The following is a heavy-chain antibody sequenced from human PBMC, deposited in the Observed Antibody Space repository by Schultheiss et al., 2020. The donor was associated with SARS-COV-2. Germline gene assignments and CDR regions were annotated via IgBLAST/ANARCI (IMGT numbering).Heavy chain of an antibody. Sequence: SETLSLTCAVSGGSISSGGYSWSWIRQPAGKGLEWIGRIYTSGSTNYNPSLKSRVTMSVDTSKNQFSLKLSSVTAADTAVYYCARDALVGATDYWGQGTLVTVSS. J-gene: IGHJ4*02. V-gene: IGHV4-61*02. CDR3: ARDALVGATDY. D-gene: IGHD1-26*01. CDR2: IYTSGST. CDR1: GGSISSGGYS.